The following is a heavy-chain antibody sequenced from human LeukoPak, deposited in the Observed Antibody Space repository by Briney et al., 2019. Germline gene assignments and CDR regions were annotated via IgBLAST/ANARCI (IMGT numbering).Heavy chain of an antibody. CDR2: IYYSGNT. D-gene: IGHD3-22*01. CDR3: ARQEYYYDSSGYFYQ. CDR1: GGSISSSTYY. V-gene: IGHV4-39*01. J-gene: IGHJ4*02. Sequence: SETLSLTCTVSGGSISSSTYYWGWIRQPPGKGLQWIGSIYYSGNTYYNPSLKSRDTLSVDTSKNQFSLKLSSVTGADTAVYSCARQEYYYDSSGYFYQWGQGTLVTVSA.